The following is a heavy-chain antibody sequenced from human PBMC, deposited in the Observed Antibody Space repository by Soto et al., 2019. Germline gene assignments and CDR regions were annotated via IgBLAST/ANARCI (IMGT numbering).Heavy chain of an antibody. CDR1: GGSIISGY. J-gene: IGHJ4*02. Sequence: QVQLQESGPGLVKPSETLSLTCTVSGGSIISGYWSWIRQPPGKGLEWIGYISYSGNTNYNPSLKSRVTMSVNTPKNQFSLRLSSVTTADTAVYYCACIRGYAGSPIDYWGQGTLGTVSS. CDR3: ACIRGYAGSPIDY. V-gene: IGHV4-59*01. CDR2: ISYSGNT. D-gene: IGHD2-15*01.